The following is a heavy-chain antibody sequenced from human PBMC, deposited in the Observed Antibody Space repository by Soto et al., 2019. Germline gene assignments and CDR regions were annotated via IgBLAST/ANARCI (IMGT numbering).Heavy chain of an antibody. CDR1: GDSIGKANW. V-gene: IGHV4-4*02. CDR2: VYHSGDT. CDR3: AGLIYDPRGNYLYFDY. Sequence: HVQLQESGPGLVKPSGTLSLTCTVSGDSIGKANWWTWVRQPPGRGLQWIGEVYHSGDTTYNPSLKSRVTISVHKSKNQFSLSLTSVTAADTAVYYCAGLIYDPRGNYLYFDYWGQGILVTVSS. J-gene: IGHJ4*02. D-gene: IGHD3-16*02.